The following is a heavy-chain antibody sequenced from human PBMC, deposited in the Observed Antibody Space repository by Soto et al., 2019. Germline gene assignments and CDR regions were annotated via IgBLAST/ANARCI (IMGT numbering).Heavy chain of an antibody. V-gene: IGHV5-51*01. CDR2: IYPSDSDT. Sequence: VEYLKISCKRSGHIFSNYWIGWVRQMPGKGLEWMGIIYPSDSDTRYSPSFQGQVTITVDKSINTAYLQWSRLKASDTAIYYCARQRLWGTSGYYYFENWGQGTLVTVSS. D-gene: IGHD3-22*01. J-gene: IGHJ4*02. CDR3: ARQRLWGTSGYYYFEN. CDR1: GHIFSNYW.